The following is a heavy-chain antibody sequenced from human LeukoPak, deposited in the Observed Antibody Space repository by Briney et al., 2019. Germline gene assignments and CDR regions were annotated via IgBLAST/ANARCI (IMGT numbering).Heavy chain of an antibody. D-gene: IGHD6-19*01. J-gene: IGHJ4*02. CDR3: AKEESSRRIDY. CDR2: ISYNSNTE. CDR1: GFIFSTYG. V-gene: IGHV3-30*18. Sequence: GGSLRLSCAASGFIFSTYGMHWVRQAPGKGRKWVAVISYNSNTEYYADSVKGRFTISRHNSKNTLYLQMNSLTAEDTAVYYCAKEESSRRIDYWGQGTLVTVPS.